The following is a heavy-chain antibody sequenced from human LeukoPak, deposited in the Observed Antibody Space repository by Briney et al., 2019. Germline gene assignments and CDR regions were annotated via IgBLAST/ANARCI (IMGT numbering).Heavy chain of an antibody. CDR1: GFTFSSYW. V-gene: IGHV3-7*04. Sequence: GGSLRLSCAASGFTFSSYWMSWVRQAPGKGLEWVANINQDGSEKYYVDSVKGRFSISRDNAKKSLYLQMNSLRAEDTAEYYCARSFPLLDYWGQGTLVTVSS. CDR3: ARSFPLLDY. CDR2: INQDGSEK. J-gene: IGHJ4*02.